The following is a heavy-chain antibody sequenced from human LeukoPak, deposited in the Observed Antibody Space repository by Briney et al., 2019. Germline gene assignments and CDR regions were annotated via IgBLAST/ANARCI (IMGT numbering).Heavy chain of an antibody. D-gene: IGHD5-18*01. V-gene: IGHV3-7*01. J-gene: IGHJ6*02. Sequence: GGSLRLSCVASGFPFSSYWMTWVRQAPGKGLEWVANIKQDGSKKSYVDSVKGRFTISRDNSKNTLYPQMNSLRAEDTAVYYCAREVGIQLSYYGMDVWGQGTTVTVSS. CDR1: GFPFSSYW. CDR3: AREVGIQLSYYGMDV. CDR2: IKQDGSKK.